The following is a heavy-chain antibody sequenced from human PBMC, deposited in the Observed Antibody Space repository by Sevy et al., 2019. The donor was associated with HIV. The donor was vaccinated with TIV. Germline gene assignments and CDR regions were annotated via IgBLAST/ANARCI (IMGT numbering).Heavy chain of an antibody. D-gene: IGHD5-12*01. V-gene: IGHV3-23*01. Sequence: GGSLRLSCAASRVTFSGYAMTWVRQAPGEGLEWVSTISGSGDSTFYADSVKGRFTVSRDTSKNTVYLQMNSLRAEDTALYYCARSFLNYDVRGWLDPWGQGTLVTVSS. CDR3: ARSFLNYDVRGWLDP. CDR1: RVTFSGYA. J-gene: IGHJ5*02. CDR2: ISGSGDST.